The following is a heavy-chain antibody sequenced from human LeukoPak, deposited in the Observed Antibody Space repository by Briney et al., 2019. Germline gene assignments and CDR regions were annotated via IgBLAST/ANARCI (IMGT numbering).Heavy chain of an antibody. CDR3: AKAKLRYFDQDDAFDI. V-gene: IGHV3-9*01. J-gene: IGHJ3*02. Sequence: GRSLRLSCAASGFTFDDYAMHWVRRAPGKGLEWVSGISWNSGSIGYADSVKGRFTISRDNAKNSLYLQMNSLRAEDTALYYCAKAKLRYFDQDDAFDIWGQGTMVTVSS. CDR2: ISWNSGSI. D-gene: IGHD3-9*01. CDR1: GFTFDDYA.